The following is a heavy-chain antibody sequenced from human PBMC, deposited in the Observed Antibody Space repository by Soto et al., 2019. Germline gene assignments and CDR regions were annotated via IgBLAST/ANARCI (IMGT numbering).Heavy chain of an antibody. V-gene: IGHV4-39*01. CDR2: IYYSGST. D-gene: IGHD6-13*01. CDR1: GGSISSSSYY. J-gene: IGHJ4*02. CDR3: ARRGYSSKRGYFDY. Sequence: QLQLQESGPGLVKPSETLSLTCTVSGGSISSSSYYWGWIRQPPGKGLEWIGSIYYSGSTYYNPSLKSRVTISVDTSKNLFSLKLSSVTAADTAVYYCARRGYSSKRGYFDYWGQGTLVTVSS.